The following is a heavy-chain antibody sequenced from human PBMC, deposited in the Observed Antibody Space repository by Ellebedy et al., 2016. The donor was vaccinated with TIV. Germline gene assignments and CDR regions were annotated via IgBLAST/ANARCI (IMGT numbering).Heavy chain of an antibody. Sequence: SGPTLVKPTQTLTLTCTFSGFSLSTSGMSVSWIRQPPGKALEWLARIDWDDDKYYNISLMTRLTISKDTSKNQVVLTMTNMDPWDTATYYCARIKPKSGWTFDPWGQGTRVTVSA. CDR3: ARIKPKSGWTFDP. D-gene: IGHD6-25*01. CDR1: GFSLSTSGMS. J-gene: IGHJ5*02. CDR2: IDWDDDK. V-gene: IGHV2-70*11.